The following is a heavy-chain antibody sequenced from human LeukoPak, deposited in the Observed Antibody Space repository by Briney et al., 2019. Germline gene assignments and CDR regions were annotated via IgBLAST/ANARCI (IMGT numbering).Heavy chain of an antibody. CDR2: INHSGST. V-gene: IGHV4-34*01. CDR1: GGSFSGYY. D-gene: IGHD3-3*01. Sequence: SETLSLTCAVYGGSFSGYYWSWIRQPPGKGLEWIGEINHSGSTNYNPSLKSRVTISVDTSKNQFSLKLSSVTAADTAVYYCARSITIFGVVRRTNWFDPWGQGTLVTVSS. J-gene: IGHJ5*02. CDR3: ARSITIFGVVRRTNWFDP.